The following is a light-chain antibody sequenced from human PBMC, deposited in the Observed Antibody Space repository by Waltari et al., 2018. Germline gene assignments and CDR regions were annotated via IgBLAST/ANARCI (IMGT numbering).Light chain of an antibody. Sequence: SALTQPPSASGSPGQSVTLPCTGTSSDIGGYDTVSLYQQHPGKAPKLMIYGVPNRPSGVPGRFSGSKSADTASLTVSGLQAEDEADYYCSSYAGSNNFVVFGGGTKVTVL. CDR1: SSDIGGYDT. CDR2: GVP. CDR3: SSYAGSNNFVV. J-gene: IGLJ2*01. V-gene: IGLV2-8*01.